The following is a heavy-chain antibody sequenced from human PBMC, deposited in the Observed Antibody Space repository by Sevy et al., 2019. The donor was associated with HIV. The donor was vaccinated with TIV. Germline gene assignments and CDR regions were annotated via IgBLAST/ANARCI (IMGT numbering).Heavy chain of an antibody. CDR3: ARVVSVLRRAHKRNWFDP. Sequence: ASVKVSCKGSGYTFTCYGISWVRQAPGQGLEWMGWISAYNGNRNYAQRLQGRVTMTTDTSTSTAYMELRSLRSDDTAVYYCARVVSVLRRAHKRNWFDPWGQGTLVTVSS. J-gene: IGHJ5*02. V-gene: IGHV1-18*01. D-gene: IGHD1-1*01. CDR1: GYTFTCYG. CDR2: ISAYNGNR.